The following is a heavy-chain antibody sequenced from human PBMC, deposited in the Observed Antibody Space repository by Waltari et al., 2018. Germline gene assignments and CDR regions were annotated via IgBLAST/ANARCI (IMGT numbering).Heavy chain of an antibody. D-gene: IGHD5-12*01. Sequence: QVQLQESGPGLVKPSQTLSLTCPFSGSSIRISDHSWSWYRPPPGKGLEWIGNIFYSGRTYYNPSLKSRVTISVDTSKNQFSMNLRSVTAADTAVYYCARDTSDYDSGQSFDYWGQGTLVTVSS. V-gene: IGHV4-30-4*08. CDR2: IFYSGRT. J-gene: IGHJ4*02. CDR3: ARDTSDYDSGQSFDY. CDR1: GSSIRISDHS.